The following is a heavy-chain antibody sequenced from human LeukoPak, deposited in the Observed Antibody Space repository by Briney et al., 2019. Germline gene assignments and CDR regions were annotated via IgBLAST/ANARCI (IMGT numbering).Heavy chain of an antibody. D-gene: IGHD3-22*01. CDR3: TTDYYDSSVPFDY. Sequence: GGSLRLSCAASGFTFSNAWMSWVRQAPGKGLEWVGRIKSKTDGGTTDYAAPVKGRFTISRDDSKNTLYLQMNSLKTEDTAVYCCTTDYYDSSVPFDYWGQGTLVTVSS. V-gene: IGHV3-15*01. CDR1: GFTFSNAW. J-gene: IGHJ4*02. CDR2: IKSKTDGGTT.